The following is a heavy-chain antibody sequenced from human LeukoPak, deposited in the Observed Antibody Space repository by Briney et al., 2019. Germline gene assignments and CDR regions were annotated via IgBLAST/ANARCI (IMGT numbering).Heavy chain of an antibody. V-gene: IGHV5-51*01. D-gene: IGHD3-22*01. CDR1: GYSFTSYW. Sequence: GESLKISCKGSGYSFTSYWIGWVRQMPGKGMELMGVIYPGDSDTRYSPSFQGQVTISADKSTSTAYLQWSSLKASDTAMYYCARRYYDNDGYFYFDYWGQGTPVAVSS. J-gene: IGHJ4*02. CDR3: ARRYYDNDGYFYFDY. CDR2: IYPGDSDT.